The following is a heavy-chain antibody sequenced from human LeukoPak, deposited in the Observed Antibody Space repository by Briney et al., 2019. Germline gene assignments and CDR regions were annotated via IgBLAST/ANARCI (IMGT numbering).Heavy chain of an antibody. Sequence: PGGSLRLSCAASGFTVSSNYMSWVRQAPGKGLEWVSVIYSGGSTYYADSVKGRFTISRDNSKNTLYLQMNSLRAEDTAVYYCAKDRGITMIVVVITTFDYWGQGTLVTVSS. D-gene: IGHD3-22*01. CDR1: GFTVSSNY. CDR2: IYSGGST. V-gene: IGHV3-66*01. CDR3: AKDRGITMIVVVITTFDY. J-gene: IGHJ4*02.